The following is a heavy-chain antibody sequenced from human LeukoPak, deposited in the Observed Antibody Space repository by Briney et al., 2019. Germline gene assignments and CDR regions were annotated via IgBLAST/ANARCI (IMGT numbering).Heavy chain of an antibody. D-gene: IGHD3-22*01. CDR2: IYYSGST. J-gene: IGHJ4*02. Sequence: SETLSLTCAVSGGSISSSSYYWGWIRQPPGKGLEWIGSIYYSGSTYYNPSLKSRVAISVDTSKNQFSLKLSSVTAADTAVYYCARLTRGYYDSSGYYFSPYFDYWGQGTLVTVSS. CDR3: ARLTRGYYDSSGYYFSPYFDY. CDR1: GGSISSSSYY. V-gene: IGHV4-39*07.